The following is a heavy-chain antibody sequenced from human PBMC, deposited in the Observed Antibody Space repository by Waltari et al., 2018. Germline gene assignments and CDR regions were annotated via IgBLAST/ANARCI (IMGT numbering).Heavy chain of an antibody. CDR2: IGVGSGNT. V-gene: IGHV1-58*01. CDR3: AAGLFGVFVQSFDP. Sequence: QMQLLQSGPEVKKPGTAVMVSCKASGFTFTSSSLQWVRQARGQGLEWIGWIGVGSGNTKYAQNFQERVTFTRDMSTSTAYMELKSLTSEDTAVYYCAAGLFGVFVQSFDPWGQGTLVTVSS. J-gene: IGHJ5*02. D-gene: IGHD3-3*01. CDR1: GFTFTSSS.